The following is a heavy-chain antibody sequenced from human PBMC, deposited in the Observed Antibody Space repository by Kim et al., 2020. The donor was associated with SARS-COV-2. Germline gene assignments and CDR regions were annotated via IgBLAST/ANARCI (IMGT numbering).Heavy chain of an antibody. CDR1: GGSISSSSYY. CDR3: ARLLWFGESVDS. V-gene: IGHV4-39*01. CDR2: IYYSGST. J-gene: IGHJ5*02. D-gene: IGHD3-10*01. Sequence: SETLSLTCTVSGGSISSSSYYWGWIRQPPGKGLEWIGSIYYSGSTYYNPSLKSRVTISVDTSKNQFSLKLSSVTAADTAVYYCARLLWFGESVDSWGKGT.